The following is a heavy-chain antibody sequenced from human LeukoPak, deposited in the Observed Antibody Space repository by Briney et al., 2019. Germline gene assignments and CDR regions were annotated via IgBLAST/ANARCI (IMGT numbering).Heavy chain of an antibody. V-gene: IGHV1-69*06. CDR3: ARSRITMIVVVRGAFDI. CDR2: IIPIFGTA. CDR1: GGTFSSYA. D-gene: IGHD3-22*01. J-gene: IGHJ3*02. Sequence: ASVKVSCKASGGTFSSYAISWVRQAPGQGLEWMGGIIPIFGTANYAQKFQGGVTITADKSTSTAYMELSSLRPEDTAVYYCARSRITMIVVVRGAFDIWGQGTMVTVSS.